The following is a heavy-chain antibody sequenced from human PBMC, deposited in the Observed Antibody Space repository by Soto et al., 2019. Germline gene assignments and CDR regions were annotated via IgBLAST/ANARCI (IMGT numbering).Heavy chain of an antibody. D-gene: IGHD3-9*01. J-gene: IGHJ6*02. V-gene: IGHV3-30*03. CDR3: ASGAYYGVLTGSYSYGMDV. CDR2: ILYDGSNK. Sequence: QVQLVESGGGVVQPGRSLRLSCAASGFTFSSYGMHWVRQAPGKGLEWVAAILYDGSNKYYAASVKGRFTISRDNSKNTRYLQMNSLRAEDTAVYYCASGAYYGVLTGSYSYGMDVWGQGTTVTVSS. CDR1: GFTFSSYG.